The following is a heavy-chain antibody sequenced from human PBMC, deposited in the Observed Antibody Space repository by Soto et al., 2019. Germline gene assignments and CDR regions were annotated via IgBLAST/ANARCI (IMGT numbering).Heavy chain of an antibody. D-gene: IGHD2-8*01. V-gene: IGHV3-74*01. Sequence: PGGSLRLSCAASGFTFSSDWMHWFRQAPGKGLVWVSRIDSGGRTTTYADSVKGRFTISRDNAKKTLYLQMNGLRAEDTALYYCARWFTYGNFDYFDYWGQGTLVTISS. CDR1: GFTFSSDW. J-gene: IGHJ4*02. CDR3: ARWFTYGNFDYFDY. CDR2: IDSGGRTT.